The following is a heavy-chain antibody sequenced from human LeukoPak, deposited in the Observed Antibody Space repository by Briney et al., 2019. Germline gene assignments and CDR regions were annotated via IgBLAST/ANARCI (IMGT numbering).Heavy chain of an antibody. CDR3: ASGEWIVGYFLH. CDR2: IYYSGST. CDR1: GGSISSYY. Sequence: KSSETLSLTCTVSGGSISSYYWSWIRQPPGKGLEWIGYIYYSGSTNYNPSLKSRVTISVDTSKNQFSLKLRSVTAADTAVYYCASGEWIVGYFLHWGQGTLVTVTS. D-gene: IGHD2-15*01. J-gene: IGHJ1*01. V-gene: IGHV4-59*01.